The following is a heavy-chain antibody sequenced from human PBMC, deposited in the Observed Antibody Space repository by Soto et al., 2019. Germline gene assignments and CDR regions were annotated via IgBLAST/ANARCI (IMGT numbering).Heavy chain of an antibody. CDR3: ARPLDYYYYAMDV. J-gene: IGHJ6*02. Sequence: APGQVFCKASGYTFSSFGIDLVRQAPGQGLEXVGXXSXXNXXXXXAXXXQGRVTLTTDTSTSTAYMELTSLRSDDTAVYYCARPLDYYYYAMDVWGQGTTVTVSS. V-gene: IGHV1-18*01. CDR2: XSXXNXXX. CDR1: GYTFSSFG.